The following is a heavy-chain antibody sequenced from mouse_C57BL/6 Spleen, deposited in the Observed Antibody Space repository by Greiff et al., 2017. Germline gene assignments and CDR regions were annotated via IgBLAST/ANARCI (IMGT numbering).Heavy chain of an antibody. CDR3: ARRKFDGYDAMDY. D-gene: IGHD2-3*01. V-gene: IGHV3-6*01. Sequence: EVKLQESGPGLVKPSQSLSLTCSVTGYSITSGYYWNWIRQFPGNKLEWMGYISYDGSNNYNPSLKNRISITRDTSKNQFFLKLNSVTTEDTATYYCARRKFDGYDAMDYWGQGTSVTVSS. CDR2: ISYDGSN. CDR1: GYSITSGYY. J-gene: IGHJ4*01.